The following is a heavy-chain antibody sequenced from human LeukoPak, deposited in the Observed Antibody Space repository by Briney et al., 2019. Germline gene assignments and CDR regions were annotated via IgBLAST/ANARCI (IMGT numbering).Heavy chain of an antibody. V-gene: IGHV1-69*05. CDR3: ASLAASGSYYYYYMDV. CDR2: IIPIFGTA. Sequence: SVKVSCKASGGTFSSYAISWVRQAPGQWLEWMGGIIPIFGTANYAQKFQGRVTITTDESTSTAYMELSSLRSEDTAVYYCASLAASGSYYYYYMDVWGKGTTVTVSS. D-gene: IGHD1-26*01. J-gene: IGHJ6*03. CDR1: GGTFSSYA.